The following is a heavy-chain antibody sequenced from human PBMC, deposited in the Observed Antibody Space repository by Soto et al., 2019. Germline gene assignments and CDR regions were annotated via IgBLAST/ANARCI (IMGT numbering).Heavy chain of an antibody. CDR1: GYTFTGYY. Sequence: ASVKVSCKASGYTFTGYYMHWVRQAPGQGLEWMGWINPNSGGTNYAQKFQGWVTMTRDTSISPAYMELSRLRSEDTAVYYCVRSRGGQEAACRTDALDVWATGRMVA. CDR2: INPNSGGT. V-gene: IGHV1-2*04. D-gene: IGHD6-13*01. J-gene: IGHJ3*01. CDR3: VRSRGGQEAACRTDALDV.